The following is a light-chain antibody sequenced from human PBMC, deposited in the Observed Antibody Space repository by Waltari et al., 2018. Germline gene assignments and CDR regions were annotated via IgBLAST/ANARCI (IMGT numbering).Light chain of an antibody. V-gene: IGKV3-20*01. CDR3: QQYDGSVVT. CDR2: GAS. Sequence: EIVLTQSPGTLSVSPGERVTVSGRASQTITGSWLTWYHQKPGQAPRLLIYGASNRAPGIPDRFIGSGSGTDFTLTISRLEPEDSAVYYCQQYDGSVVTFGGGTKVEIK. J-gene: IGKJ4*01. CDR1: QTITGSW.